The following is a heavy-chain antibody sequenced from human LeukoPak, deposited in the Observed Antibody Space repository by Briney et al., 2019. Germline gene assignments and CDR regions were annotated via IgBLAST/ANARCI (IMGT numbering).Heavy chain of an antibody. Sequence: SETLSLTCTVSGVSISSGGYYWNWIRQHPTEGLEWIGHIYYTGRTTYNPSVKSRVTISADTSKNQFSLKLNSVTAADTAVYFCAGAPLGNSFGYMAYWGQGALVTVSS. J-gene: IGHJ4*02. CDR3: AGAPLGNSFGYMAY. V-gene: IGHV4-31*03. CDR2: IYYTGRT. D-gene: IGHD5-18*01. CDR1: GVSISSGGYY.